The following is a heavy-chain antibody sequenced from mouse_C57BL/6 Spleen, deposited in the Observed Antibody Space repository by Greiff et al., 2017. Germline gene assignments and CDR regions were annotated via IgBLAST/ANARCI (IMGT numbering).Heavy chain of an antibody. CDR1: GYTFTSYW. CDR3: ARDHLYGRRYFDV. J-gene: IGHJ1*03. D-gene: IGHD1-1*01. V-gene: IGHV1-72*01. CDR2: IDPNSGGT. Sequence: VQLQQPGAELVKPGASVKLSCKASGYTFTSYWMHWVKQRPGRGLEWIGRIDPNSGGTKYNEKFKSKATLTVDKPSSTAYMQLSGLTSEAAAVYYCARDHLYGRRYFDVWGTGTTVTVSS.